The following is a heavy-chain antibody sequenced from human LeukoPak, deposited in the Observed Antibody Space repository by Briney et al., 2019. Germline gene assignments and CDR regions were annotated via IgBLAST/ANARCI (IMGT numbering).Heavy chain of an antibody. CDR1: GYTFTNDD. Sequence: ASVKFSCTASGYTFTNDDISWVRQATGQGLEWIGKMNPNSGNTGYAQKFQGRVTMTRSTSVSTVYMELNSLTSEDTAVYFCARSASGTGYTAWGQGTLVTVSS. CDR2: MNPNSGNT. V-gene: IGHV1-8*01. J-gene: IGHJ4*02. D-gene: IGHD3-16*02. CDR3: ARSASGTGYTA.